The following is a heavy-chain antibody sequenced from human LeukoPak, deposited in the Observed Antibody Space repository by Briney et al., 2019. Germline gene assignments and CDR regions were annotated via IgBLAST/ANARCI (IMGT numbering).Heavy chain of an antibody. CDR1: GGSISSGGYY. Sequence: SQTLSLTCTVSGGSISSGGYYWSWIRQPAGKGLEWIGRIYTSGTTNYNPSLNNRVTVSRDTSKNQFSLQLSSVTAADTALYFCAREPRRSVGPTGFDYWGQGTLVTVSS. CDR3: AREPRRSVGPTGFDY. D-gene: IGHD1-26*01. J-gene: IGHJ4*02. CDR2: IYTSGTT. V-gene: IGHV4-61*02.